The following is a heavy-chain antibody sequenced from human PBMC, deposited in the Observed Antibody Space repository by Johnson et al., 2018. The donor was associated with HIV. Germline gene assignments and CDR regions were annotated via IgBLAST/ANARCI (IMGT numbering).Heavy chain of an antibody. CDR1: GFTFSNAW. J-gene: IGHJ3*02. CDR2: IYTGSDST. Sequence: VQLVESGGGLVKPGGSLKLSCTASGFTFSNAWMNWVRQAPVKGLEWVSVIYTGSDSTSYTDSVKDRFTISRDSSKNAVYLQMSSLRAEDTALYYCASSWGNAFDIWGQGTMVTVSS. V-gene: IGHV3-66*01. CDR3: ASSWGNAFDI. D-gene: IGHD7-27*01.